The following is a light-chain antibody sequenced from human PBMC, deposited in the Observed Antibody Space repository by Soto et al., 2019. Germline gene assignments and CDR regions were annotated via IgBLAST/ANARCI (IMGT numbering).Light chain of an antibody. J-gene: IGKJ4*01. CDR1: QSVSSN. V-gene: IGKV3-11*01. CDR2: DAS. Sequence: EIVLTQSPATLSLSPGERATLSCRASQSVSSNLAWYQQKPGQAPRLLIYDASNRATGIPARFSGSGSGTDFTLTISSLEPEDVAVYYCQQRSNWPPTLTFGGGTKVEIK. CDR3: QQRSNWPPTLT.